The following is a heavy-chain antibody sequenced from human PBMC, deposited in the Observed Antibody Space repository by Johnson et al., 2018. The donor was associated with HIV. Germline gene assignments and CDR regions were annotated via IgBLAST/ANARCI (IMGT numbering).Heavy chain of an antibody. J-gene: IGHJ3*02. D-gene: IGHD6-19*01. CDR1: GFTFRSYA. Sequence: QVQLVESGGGVVQPGRSLRLSCAASGFTFRSYAMHWVRQAPGKGLEWVAVIWYDGSNKYYADSVKGRFTISRDNSKNTLYLQMNSLRADDTAVYYCARKQWLAKISSDAFDIWGQGTMVTVSS. V-gene: IGHV3-30*04. CDR3: ARKQWLAKISSDAFDI. CDR2: IWYDGSNK.